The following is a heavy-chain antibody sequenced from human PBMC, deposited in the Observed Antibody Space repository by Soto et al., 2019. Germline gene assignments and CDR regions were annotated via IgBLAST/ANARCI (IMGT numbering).Heavy chain of an antibody. Sequence: GGSLRLSCAASGFTFSSYSMNWVRQAPGKGLEWVSYISSSSSTIYYADSVKGRFTISRDNAKNSLYLQMNSLRAEDTALYYCARDRPDYGDYRNFDYWGQGTLVTVSS. D-gene: IGHD4-17*01. CDR1: GFTFSSYS. CDR2: ISSSSSTI. CDR3: ARDRPDYGDYRNFDY. V-gene: IGHV3-48*01. J-gene: IGHJ4*02.